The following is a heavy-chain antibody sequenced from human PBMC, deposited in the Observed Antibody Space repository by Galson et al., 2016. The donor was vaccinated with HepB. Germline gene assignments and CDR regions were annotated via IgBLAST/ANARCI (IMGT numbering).Heavy chain of an antibody. Sequence: SVKVSCKASGYIFTNYGINCVRQAPGQGLEWMGWISTHKGNRNYAQKFQDRVTMTTDTSTNTAYMELRSLRSDDTAVYYCARGSYSGSYAEFDYWGQGTLVTVPS. CDR1: GYIFTNYG. V-gene: IGHV1-18*01. CDR3: ARGSYSGSYAEFDY. CDR2: ISTHKGNR. D-gene: IGHD1-26*01. J-gene: IGHJ4*02.